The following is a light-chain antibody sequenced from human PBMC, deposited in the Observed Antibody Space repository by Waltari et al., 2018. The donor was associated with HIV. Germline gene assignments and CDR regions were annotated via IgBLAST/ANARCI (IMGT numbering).Light chain of an antibody. J-gene: IGLJ2*01. Sequence: QSALTQPASVSGSPGQSITISCTGTRSDVGGSSYVSWYQHHPGKAPKLMIFDVSNRPSGVSDRFSGSKSGNTASLTISGLQVEDEADYYCSSYTSTTTLEVFGGGTKLTVL. CDR3: SSYTSTTTLEV. CDR2: DVS. CDR1: RSDVGGSSY. V-gene: IGLV2-14*03.